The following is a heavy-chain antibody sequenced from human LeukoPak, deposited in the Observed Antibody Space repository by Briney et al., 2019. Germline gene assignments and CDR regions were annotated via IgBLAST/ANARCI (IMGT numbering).Heavy chain of an antibody. V-gene: IGHV4-61*02. D-gene: IGHD2-2*01. CDR3: AREVRVVVVPAATKKGDAFDI. CDR1: GGSISSGSYY. Sequence: SETLSLTCTVSGGSISSGSYYWSWIRQPAGKGLEWIGRIYTSGSSNYNPSLKSRVTISVDTSKNQFSLKLSSVTAADTAVYYCAREVRVVVVPAATKKGDAFDIWGQGTMVTVSS. J-gene: IGHJ3*02. CDR2: IYTSGSS.